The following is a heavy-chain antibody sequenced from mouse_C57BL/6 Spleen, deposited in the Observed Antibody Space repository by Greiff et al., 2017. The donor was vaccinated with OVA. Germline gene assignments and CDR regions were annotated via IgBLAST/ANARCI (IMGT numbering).Heavy chain of an antibody. CDR2: ISSGSSTI. CDR1: GFTFSDYG. CDR3: ARPYYGKAYAMDY. J-gene: IGHJ4*01. D-gene: IGHD2-10*01. V-gene: IGHV5-17*01. Sequence: EVMLVESGGGLVKPGGSLKLSCAASGFTFSDYGMHWVRQAPEKGLEWVAYISSGSSTIYYADTVKGRFTISRDNAKNTLFLQMTSLRSEDTAMYYCARPYYGKAYAMDYWGQGTSVTVSS.